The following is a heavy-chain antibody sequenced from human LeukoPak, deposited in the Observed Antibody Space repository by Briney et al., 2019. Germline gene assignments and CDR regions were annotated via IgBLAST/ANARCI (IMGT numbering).Heavy chain of an antibody. J-gene: IGHJ3*02. V-gene: IGHV3-30*04. CDR2: ISFDGSDK. Sequence: GGSLRLSCAASGFTFSSYGTHWVRQAPGKGLEWVAVISFDGSDKNHADSVKGRFTISRDSSDSTVHLHMNSLRVEDTAVYYCARESAGISSDIWGQGTMVTVSS. D-gene: IGHD2-15*01. CDR3: ARESAGISSDI. CDR1: GFTFSSYG.